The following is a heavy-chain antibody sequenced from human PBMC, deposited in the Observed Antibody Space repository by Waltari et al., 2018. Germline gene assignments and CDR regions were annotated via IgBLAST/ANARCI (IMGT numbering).Heavy chain of an antibody. V-gene: IGHV3-23*04. CDR2: ISGSGGST. D-gene: IGHD1-26*01. Sequence: EVQLVESGGGLVQPGGSLRLSCAASGITISSYSMSCFLPAPGKGLEWVSAISGSGGSTYYADSVKGRFTISRDNSKNTLYLQMNSLRAEDTAVYYCANQVGATEAPPPTDYWGQGTLVTVSS. J-gene: IGHJ4*02. CDR1: GITISSYS. CDR3: ANQVGATEAPPPTDY.